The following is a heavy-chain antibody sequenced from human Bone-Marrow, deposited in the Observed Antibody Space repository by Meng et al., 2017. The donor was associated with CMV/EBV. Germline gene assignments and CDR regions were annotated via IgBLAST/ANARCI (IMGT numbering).Heavy chain of an antibody. V-gene: IGHV3-21*01. CDR2: ISSSSSYI. CDR3: ARGWDDSSDDYYYGMDV. J-gene: IGHJ6*02. D-gene: IGHD3-22*01. CDR1: GFTFSSYS. Sequence: GGSLRLSCAASGFTFSSYSMNWVRQAPGKGLERVSSISSSSSYIYYADSVKGRFTISRDNAKNSLYLQMNSLRAEDTAVYYCARGWDDSSDDYYYGMDVWGQGTTVTVSS.